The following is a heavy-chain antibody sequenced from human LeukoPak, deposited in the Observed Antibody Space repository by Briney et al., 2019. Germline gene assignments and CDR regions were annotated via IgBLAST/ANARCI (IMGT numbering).Heavy chain of an antibody. D-gene: IGHD5-12*01. Sequence: PGGSLRLSCAASGFTLSDYWMHWVRQAPGKGLVWVSRINSDGSRIIYADSVKGRFTISRDNAKNTVYLQMNSLRADDTAVYFCARAPQIGFSGFDKNYWGQGNLVTVSS. V-gene: IGHV3-74*01. CDR2: INSDGSRI. CDR1: GFTLSDYW. J-gene: IGHJ4*02. CDR3: ARAPQIGFSGFDKNY.